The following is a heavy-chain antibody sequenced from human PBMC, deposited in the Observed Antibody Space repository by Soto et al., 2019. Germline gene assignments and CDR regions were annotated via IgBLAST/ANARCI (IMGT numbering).Heavy chain of an antibody. V-gene: IGHV3-53*01. Sequence: PGGSLRLSCAIPGFSVSSNYLCWVRQAPGKGLEWVSVHYSGGSTYYADSVQGRFTISRDKSNNTLYLQMRRVRAEDTAVYFCARHRHPRGTVGATSPLDPWGQGTQVTVSS. CDR3: ARHRHPRGTVGATSPLDP. CDR1: GFSVSSNY. D-gene: IGHD1-26*01. CDR2: HYSGGST. J-gene: IGHJ5*02.